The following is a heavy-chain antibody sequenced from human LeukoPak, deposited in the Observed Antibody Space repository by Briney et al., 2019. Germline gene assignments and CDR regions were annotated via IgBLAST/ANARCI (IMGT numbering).Heavy chain of an antibody. CDR1: GYTFTSYG. V-gene: IGHV1-18*01. CDR2: ISAYNGNT. J-gene: IGHJ6*03. Sequence: ASVKVSCKASGYTFTSYGISWVRQAPGQGLEWMGWISAYNGNTSYAQRLQGRVTMTTDTSTSTAYMELRSLRSDDTAVYYCARAHLRYFDWLPNYYYYYYMDVWGKGTTVTISS. D-gene: IGHD3-9*01. CDR3: ARAHLRYFDWLPNYYYYYYMDV.